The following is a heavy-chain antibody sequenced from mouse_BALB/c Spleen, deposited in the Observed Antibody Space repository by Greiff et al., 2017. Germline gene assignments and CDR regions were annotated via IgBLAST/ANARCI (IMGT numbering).Heavy chain of an antibody. CDR2: IDPYNGGT. D-gene: IGHD2-12*01. J-gene: IGHJ4*01. Sequence: EVQLVESGPELVKPGASVKVSCKASGYAFTSYNMYWVKQSHGKSLEWIGYIDPYNGGTSYNQKFKGKATLTVDKSSSTAYMHLNSLTSEDSAVYYCARGYSHDDDAMDYWGQGTSVTVSS. CDR1: GYAFTSYN. V-gene: IGHV1S135*01. CDR3: ARGYSHDDDAMDY.